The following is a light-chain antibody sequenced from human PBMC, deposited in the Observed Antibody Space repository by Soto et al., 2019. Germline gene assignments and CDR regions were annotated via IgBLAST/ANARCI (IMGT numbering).Light chain of an antibody. V-gene: IGKV3-15*01. J-gene: IGKJ1*01. CDR2: GAS. CDR3: XXXXNWPPWT. CDR1: QSVKSN. Sequence: EIVMTQSPATLSVSPGERVTLSCRASQSVKSNLAWYQQKFGQAPRLLIYGASTRATGVPARFSGSGSGTEFTLTISSLQSEXXXXXXXXXXXNWPPWTFGQGTKVEI.